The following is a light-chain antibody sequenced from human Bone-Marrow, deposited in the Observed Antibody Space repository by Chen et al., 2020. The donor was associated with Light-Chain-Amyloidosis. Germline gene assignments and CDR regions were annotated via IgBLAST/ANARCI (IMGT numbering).Light chain of an antibody. J-gene: IGLJ3*02. CDR1: SGSIATNY. CDR2: EDD. Sequence: NFMLTQPHSVSESPGKTVIISCTRSSGSIATNYVQWYQQRPGSSPTTVIYEDDQIPSGVPDRFSGSIDRSSNSASLTSSGLKPEDEADYYCQSYQGSSQGVFGGGTKLTVL. CDR3: QSYQGSSQGV. V-gene: IGLV6-57*01.